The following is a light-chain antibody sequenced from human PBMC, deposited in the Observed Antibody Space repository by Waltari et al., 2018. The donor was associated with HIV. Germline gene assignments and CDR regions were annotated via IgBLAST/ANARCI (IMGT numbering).Light chain of an antibody. CDR2: GAS. J-gene: IGKJ1*01. CDR1: RSVADSY. Sequence: ENVLTPSPATLSLSPGERAALHCGASRSVADSYLSWYHQTPGQAPRLLVYGASTMAAGVADRFSAFGSARVFFLIISRLEAQVCAMYFYQQYGSSPWTFGQGTKV. CDR3: QQYGSSPWT. V-gene: IGKV3-20*01.